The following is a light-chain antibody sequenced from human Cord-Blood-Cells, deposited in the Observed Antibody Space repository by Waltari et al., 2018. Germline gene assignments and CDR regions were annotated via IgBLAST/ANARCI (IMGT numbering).Light chain of an antibody. CDR3: AAWDDSLSGRV. CDR2: RNN. Sequence: QSVLTQPPSASGTPGQRVTISCSGSSSHIGSNYVYWYQQLPGTAPQLLIYRNNQRPSGVPDRFSGSKSGTSASLAISGLRSEDEADYYCAAWDDSLSGRVFGGGTKLTVL. CDR1: SSHIGSNY. V-gene: IGLV1-47*01. J-gene: IGLJ3*02.